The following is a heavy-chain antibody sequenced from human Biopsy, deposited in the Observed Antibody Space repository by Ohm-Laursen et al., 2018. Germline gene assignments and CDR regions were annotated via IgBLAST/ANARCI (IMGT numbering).Heavy chain of an antibody. V-gene: IGHV4-59*08. Sequence: SDTLSLTCAVSGGSISSDYWSWIRQTPGKGLEWIGYIYYSGSTNYNPSLKSRVTISVDTSKNQFSLRLTSATAADTAVYYCARAGRAAPFDSWGQGTLVTVSS. CDR1: GGSISSDY. CDR2: IYYSGST. J-gene: IGHJ4*02. D-gene: IGHD6-13*01. CDR3: ARAGRAAPFDS.